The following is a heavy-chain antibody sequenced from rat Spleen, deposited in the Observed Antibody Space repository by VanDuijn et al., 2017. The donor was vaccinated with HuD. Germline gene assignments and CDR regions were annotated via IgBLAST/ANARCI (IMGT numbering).Heavy chain of an antibody. CDR1: GFTFSTAW. CDR3: ARHSSRHTMDLIEDFDY. D-gene: IGHD1-7*01. CDR2: IKAKSNNYAT. V-gene: IGHV6-6*01. Sequence: EVQVLESGGGLVQPGNSLRLSCATSGFTFSTAWMYWYRQFPEKRLEWVARIKAKSNNYATDYTESVKGRFTISRDDSKSSIYLQMSNLKEEDTAIYYCARHSSRHTMDLIEDFDYWGQGVMVTVSS. J-gene: IGHJ2*01.